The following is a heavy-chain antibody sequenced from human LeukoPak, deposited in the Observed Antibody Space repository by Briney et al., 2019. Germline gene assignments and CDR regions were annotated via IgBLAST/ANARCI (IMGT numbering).Heavy chain of an antibody. Sequence: VASVEVSCKPSGYTFSTYYISWVRQAPGQGLEWMGWIRTDNGDTHYAQRLQGRLTLTRDTSTSTVYMDLMSLRSDDTAFYYCARGHCTSASCFWHFDYWGQGTLVTVSS. CDR2: IRTDNGDT. V-gene: IGHV1-18*01. CDR3: ARGHCTSASCFWHFDY. CDR1: GYTFSTYY. D-gene: IGHD2-2*01. J-gene: IGHJ4*02.